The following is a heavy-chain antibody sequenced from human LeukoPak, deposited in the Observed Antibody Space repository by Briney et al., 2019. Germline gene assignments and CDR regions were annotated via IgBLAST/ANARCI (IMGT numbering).Heavy chain of an antibody. CDR2: IGAYNGNT. CDR3: ARTHDYGDYVYYFDY. CDR1: GYTFTSYG. J-gene: IGHJ4*02. Sequence: VASVKVSCKASGYTFTSYGISWVRQAPGQGLEWMRWIGAYNGNTNYAQKLQGRVTMTTDTSTSTAYMELRSLRSDDTAVYYCARTHDYGDYVYYFDYWGQGTLVTVSS. D-gene: IGHD4-17*01. V-gene: IGHV1-18*01.